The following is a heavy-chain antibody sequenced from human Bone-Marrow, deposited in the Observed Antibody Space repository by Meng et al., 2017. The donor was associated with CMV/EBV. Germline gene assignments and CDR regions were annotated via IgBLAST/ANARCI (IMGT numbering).Heavy chain of an antibody. CDR1: GYTFTSYY. Sequence: ASVKVSCKASGYTFTSYYMHWVRQAPGQGLEWMGIINPSGGSTSYAQKFQGRVTMTRDTSISTAYMELSRLRSDDTAVYYCARSWGTLGYSGSYLSPFDPWGQGTLVTVSS. CDR3: ARSWGTLGYSGSYLSPFDP. V-gene: IGHV1-46*01. D-gene: IGHD1-26*01. J-gene: IGHJ5*02. CDR2: INPSGGST.